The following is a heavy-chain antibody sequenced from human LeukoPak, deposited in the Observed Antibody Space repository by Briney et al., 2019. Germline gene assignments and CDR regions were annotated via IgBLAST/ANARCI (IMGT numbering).Heavy chain of an antibody. V-gene: IGHV3-30*04. CDR3: AREGTWSYYYDY. CDR1: GFTFSTYA. Sequence: GGSLRLSCAASGFTFSTYAMHWVRQAPGKGLEWVAVISFDGSNKYYADSVKGRFTISRDSSKNTLYLQMNSLRAEDTAVYYCAREGTWSYYYDYWGQGTLVTVSS. CDR2: ISFDGSNK. J-gene: IGHJ4*02. D-gene: IGHD1-26*01.